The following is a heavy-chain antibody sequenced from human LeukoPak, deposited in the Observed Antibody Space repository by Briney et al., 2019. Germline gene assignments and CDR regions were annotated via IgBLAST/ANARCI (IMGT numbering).Heavy chain of an antibody. V-gene: IGHV4-34*01. CDR1: GGSFSGYY. J-gene: IGHJ2*01. Sequence: SETLSLTCAVYGGSFSGYYWSWIRQPPGKGREWSGEINHSGSTNYNPSLKSRVTISVDTSKNQFSLQLRSVTAADTAVYFCARVGGEYVMYWFFDLWGRGTLVTVSS. CDR3: ARVGGEYVMYWFFDL. D-gene: IGHD4-17*01. CDR2: INHSGST.